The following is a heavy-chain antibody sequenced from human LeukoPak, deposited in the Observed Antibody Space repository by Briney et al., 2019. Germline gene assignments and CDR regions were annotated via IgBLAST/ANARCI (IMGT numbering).Heavy chain of an antibody. CDR3: AREVVSSRNWFDP. CDR1: GGSISSGDYY. D-gene: IGHD3-22*01. Sequence: SQTLSLTCTVSGGSISSGDYYWSWIRQPPGKGLEWIGYIYYSGSTYYSPYLKSRVTISVDTSKNQFSLKLSSVTAADTAVYYCAREVVSSRNWFDPWGQGTLVTVSS. J-gene: IGHJ5*02. V-gene: IGHV4-30-4*01. CDR2: IYYSGST.